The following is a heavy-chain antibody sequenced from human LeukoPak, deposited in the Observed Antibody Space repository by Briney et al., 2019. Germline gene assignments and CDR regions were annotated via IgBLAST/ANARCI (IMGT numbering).Heavy chain of an antibody. Sequence: GGSLRLSCAASGFTFSRYWMHWVRQAPGKGLEWVSYISYSGSTTSYADSVKGRFTISRDNAKNSLYLQMNSLRAEDTAVYYCARAGPPAFDPWGQGTLVTVSS. V-gene: IGHV3-48*03. J-gene: IGHJ5*02. CDR1: GFTFSRYW. CDR3: ARAGPPAFDP. CDR2: ISYSGSTT.